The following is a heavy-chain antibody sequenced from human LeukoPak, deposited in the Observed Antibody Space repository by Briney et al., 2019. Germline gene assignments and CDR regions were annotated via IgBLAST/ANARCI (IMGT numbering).Heavy chain of an antibody. Sequence: ASVKVSCKASGGTFSSYAISWVRQAPGQGLDWMGRIIPIFGIANYAQKLQGRVTITADKSTSTAYMELSSLRSEDTAVYYCASSIFGVVQGYYYYGMDVWGQGSTVTVSS. V-gene: IGHV1-69*04. CDR2: IIPIFGIA. J-gene: IGHJ6*02. CDR1: GGTFSSYA. CDR3: ASSIFGVVQGYYYYGMDV. D-gene: IGHD3-3*01.